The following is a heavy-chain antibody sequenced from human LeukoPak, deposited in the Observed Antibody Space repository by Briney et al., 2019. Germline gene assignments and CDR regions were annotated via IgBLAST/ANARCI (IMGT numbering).Heavy chain of an antibody. Sequence: GGSLRLSCAASGFTVSSNYMSWVRQAPGEGLEWVSIIDSGDSTYCADSVKGRFTISRDNSKNTLYLQMNSLRAEDTAVYYCVAGLWCWGQGTLVTVSS. J-gene: IGHJ4*02. CDR1: GFTVSSNY. D-gene: IGHD2-21*01. V-gene: IGHV3-53*01. CDR2: IDSGDST. CDR3: VAGLWC.